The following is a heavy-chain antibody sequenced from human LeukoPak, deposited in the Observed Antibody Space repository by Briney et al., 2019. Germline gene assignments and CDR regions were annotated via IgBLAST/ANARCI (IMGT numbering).Heavy chain of an antibody. Sequence: PGGSLRLSCAASGFTFSSYSMNWVRQAPGKGLEWVSYISSSSSTIYYADSVKGRFTISRDNAKNSLYLQMNSLRAEDTAVYYCARAHRALGVRGVIRKPGYYYYYYYMGVWGKGTTVTVSS. V-gene: IGHV3-48*01. J-gene: IGHJ6*03. D-gene: IGHD3-10*01. CDR1: GFTFSSYS. CDR2: ISSSSSTI. CDR3: ARAHRALGVRGVIRKPGYYYYYYYMGV.